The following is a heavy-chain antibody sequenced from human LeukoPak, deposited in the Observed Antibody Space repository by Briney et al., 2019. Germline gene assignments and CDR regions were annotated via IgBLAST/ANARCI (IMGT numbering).Heavy chain of an antibody. J-gene: IGHJ3*02. CDR1: GGSISSHY. CDR2: IYHSGGT. V-gene: IGHV4-59*11. CDR3: ARHAFDI. Sequence: SETLSLTCTVSGGSISSHYWTWIRQPPGKGLEWIGHIYHSGGTNYNPSLKSRVTISVDTSKNQFSLKLRSVTAADTAVYYCARHAFDIWGQGTMVTVSS.